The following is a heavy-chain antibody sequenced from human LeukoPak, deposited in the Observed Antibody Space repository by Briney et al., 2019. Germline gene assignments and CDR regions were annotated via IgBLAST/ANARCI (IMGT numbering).Heavy chain of an antibody. Sequence: ASVKVSCKASGGTFSSYAISWVRQAPGQGPEWMGGIIPIFGAANYAQKFQGRVTITTDESTSTAYMELSSLRSEDTAVYYCARGDDYSNYLCGNYWGQGTLVTVSS. D-gene: IGHD4-11*01. V-gene: IGHV1-69*05. CDR2: IIPIFGAA. CDR1: GGTFSSYA. CDR3: ARGDDYSNYLCGNY. J-gene: IGHJ4*02.